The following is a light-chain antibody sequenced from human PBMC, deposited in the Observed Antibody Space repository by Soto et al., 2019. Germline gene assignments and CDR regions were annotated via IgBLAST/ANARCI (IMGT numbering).Light chain of an antibody. J-gene: IGLJ2*01. CDR1: SSDVGSYNL. CDR2: EVS. V-gene: IGLV2-23*02. Sequence: QSVLTQPASVSGSPGQSITISCTGTSSDVGSYNLVSWYQQHPGKAPKLMIYEVSKRPSGVSNRFSGSKSGNTASLTISGLQAEDEADYYCCSYAGSEVVFGGGTKLTVL. CDR3: CSYAGSEVV.